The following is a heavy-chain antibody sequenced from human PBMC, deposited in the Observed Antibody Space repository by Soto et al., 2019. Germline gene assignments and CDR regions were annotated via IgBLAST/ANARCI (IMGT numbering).Heavy chain of an antibody. CDR3: AKSRYSDSSGDFYDY. CDR1: AFTFNNYA. CDR2: IGGSGRTT. Sequence: GSLRLSCAASAFTFNNYAMSWVRQAPGKGLEWVSGIGGSGRTTYYADSVKGRFTISRDNSNNTLFLQMNSLRAEDTAVYYCAKSRYSDSSGDFYDYWGQGTLVTVSS. V-gene: IGHV3-23*01. J-gene: IGHJ4*02. D-gene: IGHD3-22*01.